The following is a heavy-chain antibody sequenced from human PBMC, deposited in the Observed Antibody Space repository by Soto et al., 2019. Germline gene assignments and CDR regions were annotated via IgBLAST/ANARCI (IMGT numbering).Heavy chain of an antibody. CDR1: GYTFTSYY. D-gene: IGHD2-2*02. Sequence: ASGEGPCKASGYTFTSYYMHWVRQAPGQGLEWMGIINPSGGSTSYAQKFQGRVTMTRDTSTSTVYMELSSLRSEDTAVYYCARDSGVVPAAILDYWGQGTLVTVSS. V-gene: IGHV1-46*03. CDR3: ARDSGVVPAAILDY. CDR2: INPSGGST. J-gene: IGHJ4*02.